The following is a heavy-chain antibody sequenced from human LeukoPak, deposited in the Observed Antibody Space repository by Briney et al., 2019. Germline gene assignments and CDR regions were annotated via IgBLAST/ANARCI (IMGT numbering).Heavy chain of an antibody. J-gene: IGHJ4*02. D-gene: IGHD1-26*01. V-gene: IGHV3-30*04. CDR2: ISYDGSNK. CDR1: GFTFSRYV. Sequence: GGSLRLSCAASGFTFSRYVMHWIRQAPGKGLEWVAIISYDGSNKYYADSVKGRFTISRDNSKNTLYLQMNSLRAEDTAVYYCARDRMSGSYSLDYWGQGTLVTVSS. CDR3: ARDRMSGSYSLDY.